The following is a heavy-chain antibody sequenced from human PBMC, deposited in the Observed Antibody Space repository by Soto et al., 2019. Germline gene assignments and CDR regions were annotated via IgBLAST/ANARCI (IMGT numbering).Heavy chain of an antibody. Sequence: QVQLVQSGAEVKKPGSSVKVSCKASGGPFSSYAISWVRQAPGQGLEWMGGISPIGGTANYAQKFQGRVTITADESTSSAYMALSRRRSEDTAVHYCAAPYGTGRYYNGFDYWGQGMLVTVSS. CDR3: AAPYGTGRYYNGFDY. CDR1: GGPFSSYA. J-gene: IGHJ4*02. V-gene: IGHV1-69*12. CDR2: ISPIGGTA. D-gene: IGHD3-10*01.